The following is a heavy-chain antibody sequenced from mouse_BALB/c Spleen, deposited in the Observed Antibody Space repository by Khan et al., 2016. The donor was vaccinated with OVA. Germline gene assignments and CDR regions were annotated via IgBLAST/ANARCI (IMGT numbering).Heavy chain of an antibody. D-gene: IGHD2-10*01. Sequence: VQLVESGPGLVAPSQSLSITCTISGFSLTNYGVHWVRQPPGEGLEWLVVIWSDGSTTYNSALKSRLTISKDNSTSQVFLKMNSLQTDDTAMYFCARQPYYHYNVMDYWGQGTSVTVSS. CDR2: IWSDGST. V-gene: IGHV2-6-1*01. J-gene: IGHJ4*01. CDR1: GFSLTNYG. CDR3: ARQPYYHYNVMDY.